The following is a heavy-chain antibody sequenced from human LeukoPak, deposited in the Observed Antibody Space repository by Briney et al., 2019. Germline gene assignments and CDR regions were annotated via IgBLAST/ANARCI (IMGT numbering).Heavy chain of an antibody. CDR1: GGSISSYY. CDR2: ISYSGST. V-gene: IGHV4-59*01. CDR3: ARDAGTSYYYYYGMDV. D-gene: IGHD3/OR15-3a*01. J-gene: IGHJ6*02. Sequence: SETLSLTCTVSGGSISSYYWSWIRQPPGKGLEWIGYISYSGSTNYNPSLKSRVTISVDTSKNQFSLKLSSVTAADTAVYYCARDAGTSYYYYYGMDVWGQGTTVTVSS.